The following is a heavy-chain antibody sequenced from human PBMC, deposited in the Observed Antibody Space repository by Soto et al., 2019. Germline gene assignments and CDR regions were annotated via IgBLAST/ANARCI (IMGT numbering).Heavy chain of an antibody. CDR3: AHFYDFWSGYYRAFDY. J-gene: IGHJ4*02. D-gene: IGHD3-3*01. CDR2: IYWDDDK. Sequence: SGPTLVNPTPTLTLTCTFSGFSLSTSGVGVGWIRQPPGKALEWLALIYWDDDKRYSPSLKSMLTITKDTSKNQAVLTMTNMDPVDTATYYCAHFYDFWSGYYRAFDYWGQGTLVTVSS. CDR1: GFSLSTSGVG. V-gene: IGHV2-5*02.